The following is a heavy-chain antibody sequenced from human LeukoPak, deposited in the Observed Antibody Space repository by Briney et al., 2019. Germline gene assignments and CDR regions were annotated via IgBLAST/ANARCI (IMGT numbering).Heavy chain of an antibody. CDR2: IYYNGST. Sequence: SETLSLTCTVSGGSISSYYWSWIRQPPGKGLEWIGYIYYNGSTSYNPSLKSRVTISVDTSKNQFSLKLSSVTAADTAVYYCARDASLWGFDYWGQGTLVTVSS. CDR3: ARDASLWGFDY. V-gene: IGHV4-59*01. J-gene: IGHJ4*02. D-gene: IGHD3-16*01. CDR1: GGSISSYY.